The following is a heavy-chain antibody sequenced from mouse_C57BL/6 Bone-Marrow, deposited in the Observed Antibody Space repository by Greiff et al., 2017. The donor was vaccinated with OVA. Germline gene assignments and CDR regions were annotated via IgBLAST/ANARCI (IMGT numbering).Heavy chain of an antibody. CDR1: GFTFSSYA. CDR3: ARDCDYGSSYEYFDV. Sequence: EVKLVESGGGLVKPGGSLKLSCAASGFTFSSYAMSWVRQTPEKRLEWVATISDGGSYTYYPDNVKGRFTISRDNAKNNLYLQMSHLKSEDTAMYDCARDCDYGSSYEYFDVWGTGTTVTVSS. J-gene: IGHJ1*03. V-gene: IGHV5-4*01. D-gene: IGHD1-1*01. CDR2: ISDGGSYT.